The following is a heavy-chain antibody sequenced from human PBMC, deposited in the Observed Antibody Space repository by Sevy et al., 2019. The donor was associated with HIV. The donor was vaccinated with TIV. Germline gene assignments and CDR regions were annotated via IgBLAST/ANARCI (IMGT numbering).Heavy chain of an antibody. CDR1: GFSVSANY. CDR3: AREPGSDYYFDY. D-gene: IGHD2-21*02. Sequence: GGSLRLSWAASGFSVSANYRNWVRQAPGKGLEWVSVIYSGGTTYYADSVKGRFTISRDNSKNTLYIQMNSLRTEDTAIYYCAREPGSDYYFDYWGQGTLVTVSS. J-gene: IGHJ4*02. CDR2: IYSGGTT. V-gene: IGHV3-66*02.